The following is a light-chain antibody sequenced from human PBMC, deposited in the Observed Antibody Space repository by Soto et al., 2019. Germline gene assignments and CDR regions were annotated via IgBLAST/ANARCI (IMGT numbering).Light chain of an antibody. CDR3: QHFTNHPLIT. CDR1: HDIGNW. CDR2: DAS. Sequence: IQVTQSPPSMCASVGDRGTITCRASHDIGNWMTCYQQKPGKPPKLLIYDASSLESGVPSRFSGRGPGTDSTLSITSLQPADFATHYRQHFTNHPLITFGKATRLEIK. V-gene: IGKV1-13*01. J-gene: IGKJ5*01.